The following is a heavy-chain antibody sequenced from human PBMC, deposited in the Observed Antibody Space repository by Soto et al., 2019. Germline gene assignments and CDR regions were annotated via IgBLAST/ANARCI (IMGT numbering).Heavy chain of an antibody. CDR2: ISSSSSYI. Sequence: GGSLRLSCAASGFTFSSYSMNWVRQAPGKGLEWVSSISSSSSYIYYADSVKGRFTISRDNAKNSLYLQMNSLRAEDTAVYYCARREAPHPEIDYWGQGTLVTVSS. V-gene: IGHV3-21*01. J-gene: IGHJ4*02. CDR3: ARREAPHPEIDY. CDR1: GFTFSSYS.